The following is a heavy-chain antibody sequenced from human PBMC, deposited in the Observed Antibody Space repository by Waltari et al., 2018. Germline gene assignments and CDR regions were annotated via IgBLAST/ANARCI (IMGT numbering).Heavy chain of an antibody. Sequence: QAQLQESGPGLVKPSETLSLMCTVSNGSIDRPSWGWIRQSPRKGLEWIGYIYYTGYTHYSPSFESRVTISLDTFKNQFSLRLSSVTAADTAKYYCARSRGYSPGTAVFDIWGQGAMITVSS. D-gene: IGHD5-12*01. CDR3: ARSRGYSPGTAVFDI. V-gene: IGHV4-59*11. CDR1: NGSIDRPS. CDR2: IYYTGYT. J-gene: IGHJ3*02.